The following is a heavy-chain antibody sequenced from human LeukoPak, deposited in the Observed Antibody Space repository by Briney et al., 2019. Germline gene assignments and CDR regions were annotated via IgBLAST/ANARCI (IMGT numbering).Heavy chain of an antibody. CDR1: GFTFSSNS. CDR2: ISSSSIYI. CDR3: ARVGSSGWFDY. D-gene: IGHD6-19*01. V-gene: IGHV3-21*01. J-gene: IGHJ4*02. Sequence: PGGSLRLSCAASGFTFSSNSMNWVRQAPGEGLEWVSSISSSSIYIYYADSVKGRLTISRDNAKNSLYLQMNSLRVEDTAVYYCARVGSSGWFDYWGQGTLVTVSS.